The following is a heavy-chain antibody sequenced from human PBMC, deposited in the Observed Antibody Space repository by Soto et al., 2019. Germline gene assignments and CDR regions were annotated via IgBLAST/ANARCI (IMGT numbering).Heavy chain of an antibody. CDR1: GFSLSTSGMC. D-gene: IGHD6-6*01. V-gene: IGHV2-70*11. CDR3: ARDAIAARLLYMDV. Sequence: GSGPTLVNPTQTLTLTCTFSGFSLSTSGMCVSWIRQPPGKALEWLARIDWDDDKYYSTSLKTRLTISKDTSKNRVVLTMTNMDPVDTATYYRARDAIAARLLYMDVWRKGTTVTVSS. J-gene: IGHJ6*03. CDR2: IDWDDDK.